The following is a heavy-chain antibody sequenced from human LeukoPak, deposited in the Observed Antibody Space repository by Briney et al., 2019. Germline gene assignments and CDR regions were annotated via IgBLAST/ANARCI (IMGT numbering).Heavy chain of an antibody. Sequence: GASVKVSCKASGYTFTRCGITWVRQAPGQGLEWMGWISGYNGNTNYAQKLKGRVTMTTDTSTNTAYMELRSLRPDDTAVYYCARDWGPVSYIDYWGQGTLVTISS. V-gene: IGHV1-18*01. CDR1: GYTFTRCG. CDR2: ISGYNGNT. D-gene: IGHD3-16*01. CDR3: ARDWGPVSYIDY. J-gene: IGHJ4*02.